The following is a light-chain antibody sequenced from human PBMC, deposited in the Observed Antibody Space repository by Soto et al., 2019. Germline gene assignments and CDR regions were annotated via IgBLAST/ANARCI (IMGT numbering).Light chain of an antibody. CDR2: KAS. CDR3: QQYKSPPWT. CDR1: ESITNW. J-gene: IGKJ1*01. V-gene: IGKV1-5*03. Sequence: DIQMTQSPPTLSASVGDRVTISCRASESITNWLAWYQHKPGKAPKLLIYKASSLESGVPSRFSGSGSGTEFTLTISILQPDDFATYYCQQYKSPPWTFGQGTKVEIK.